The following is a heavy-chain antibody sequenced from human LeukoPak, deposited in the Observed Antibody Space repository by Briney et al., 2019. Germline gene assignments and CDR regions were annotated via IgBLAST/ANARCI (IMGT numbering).Heavy chain of an antibody. D-gene: IGHD6-25*01. Sequence: SETLSLTCTVSGGSVSSGSYYWSWIRQPPGKGLEWIGYIYYSGSTNYNPSLKSRVTISVDTSKNQFSLKLSSVTAADTAVYYCARAVSGGDAFDIWGQGTMVTVSS. CDR3: ARAVSGGDAFDI. J-gene: IGHJ3*02. V-gene: IGHV4-61*01. CDR2: IYYSGST. CDR1: GGSVSSGSYY.